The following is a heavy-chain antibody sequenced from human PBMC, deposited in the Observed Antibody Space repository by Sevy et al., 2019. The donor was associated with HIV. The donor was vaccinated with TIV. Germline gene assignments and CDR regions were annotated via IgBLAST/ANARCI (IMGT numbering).Heavy chain of an antibody. CDR1: GYTFTGYY. D-gene: IGHD3-10*01. J-gene: IGHJ4*02. V-gene: IGHV1-2*02. Sequence: VSVKVSCKASGYTFTGYYLYWVRQAPGQGLEWIGWINPDSGGTNYAQKYDGRVTMTRDTSISTAYMELSRLRSDDTAVYYCARVTDYGSGNYKDYWGQGTQVTVSS. CDR2: INPDSGGT. CDR3: ARVTDYGSGNYKDY.